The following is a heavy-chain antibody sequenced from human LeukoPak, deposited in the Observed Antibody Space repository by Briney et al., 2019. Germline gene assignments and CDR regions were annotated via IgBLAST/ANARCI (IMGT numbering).Heavy chain of an antibody. V-gene: IGHV4-59*01. CDR3: ARVRARGYSSSWLIAVAGTMGYYMDV. Sequence: SETLSLTCIVSGASINSYYWSWIRQPPGKGLEWIGYIYSSGSTNYNPSLKSRVSISVDTSKNQFSLKLTSMTAADTAVYYCARVRARGYSSSWLIAVAGTMGYYMDVWGKGTTVTISS. D-gene: IGHD6-13*01. J-gene: IGHJ6*03. CDR2: IYSSGST. CDR1: GASINSYY.